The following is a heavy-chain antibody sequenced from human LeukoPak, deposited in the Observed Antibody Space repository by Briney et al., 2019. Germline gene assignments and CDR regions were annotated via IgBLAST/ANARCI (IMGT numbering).Heavy chain of an antibody. CDR1: GFTFSSYA. CDR2: ISGSGGST. D-gene: IGHD3-3*01. J-gene: IGHJ6*02. CDR3: AKVVYYDFWSGYYYGMDV. Sequence: GGSLRLSYAASGFTFSSYAMSWVRQAPGKGLEWVSAISGSGGSTYYADSVKGRFTISRDNSKNTLYLQMNSLRAEDTAVYYCAKVVYYDFWSGYYYGMDVWGQGTTVTVSS. V-gene: IGHV3-23*01.